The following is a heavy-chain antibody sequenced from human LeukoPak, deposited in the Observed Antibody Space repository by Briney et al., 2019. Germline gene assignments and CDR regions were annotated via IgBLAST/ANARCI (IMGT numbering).Heavy chain of an antibody. J-gene: IGHJ6*02. CDR3: ARGRDIVVI. V-gene: IGHV4-4*07. CDR1: GGSISSYY. D-gene: IGHD2-2*01. Sequence: SETLSLTCAVSGGSISSYYWTWLRQPAGKKLEWIGRIYSSGNTDYNPSLKSRVTMSVDTSKNHFSLKMTSVTAADTAVYYCARGRDIVVIWGQGTTVTVSS. CDR2: IYSSGNT.